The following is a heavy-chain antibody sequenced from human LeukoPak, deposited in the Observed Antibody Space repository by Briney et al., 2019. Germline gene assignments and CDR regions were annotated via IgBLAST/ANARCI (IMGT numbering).Heavy chain of an antibody. CDR1: GYTFTSYY. Sequence: ASVKVSCKASGYTFTSYYMHWVRQAPGQGLEWMGIINPSGGSTSYAQKFRGRVTMTRDTSTSTVYMELSSLRSEDTAVYYCARAQLQLSLTQHYFDYWGQGTLVTVSS. J-gene: IGHJ4*02. CDR3: ARAQLQLSLTQHYFDY. V-gene: IGHV1-46*01. CDR2: INPSGGST. D-gene: IGHD1-1*01.